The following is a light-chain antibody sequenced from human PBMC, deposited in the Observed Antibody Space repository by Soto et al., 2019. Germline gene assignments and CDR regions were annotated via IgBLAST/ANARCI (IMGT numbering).Light chain of an antibody. J-gene: IGLJ2*01. Sequence: QSVLTQPASVSGSPGQSVTISCTGTSSDIGAYKYVSWYQHHPGKSPRLLIYEVSNRPSGVSNRFSASKSGNTASLTISGLQAVYEADYYCCSYRSSSTPGFGGGTK. CDR1: SSDIGAYKY. CDR3: CSYRSSSTPG. V-gene: IGLV2-14*01. CDR2: EVS.